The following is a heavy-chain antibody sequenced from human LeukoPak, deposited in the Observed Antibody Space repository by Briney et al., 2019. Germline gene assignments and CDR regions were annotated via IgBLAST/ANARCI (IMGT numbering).Heavy chain of an antibody. CDR1: GGSISSYY. CDR3: ARERGEAFDI. J-gene: IGHJ3*02. D-gene: IGHD3-10*01. V-gene: IGHV4-59*01. CDR2: IYYSGST. Sequence: SEILSLTCTVSGGSISSYYWSWIRQPPGKGLEWIGYIYYSGSTNYNPSLKSRVTISVDTSKNQFSLKLSSVTAADTAVYYCARERGEAFDIWGQGTMVTVSS.